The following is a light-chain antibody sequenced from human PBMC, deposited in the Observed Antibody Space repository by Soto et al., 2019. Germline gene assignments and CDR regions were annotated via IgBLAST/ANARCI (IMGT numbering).Light chain of an antibody. Sequence: QSALTQPASVSGSPGQSITISSTGTSSDVGSYNLVSWYQQRPGKGPKVMIYEGSKRPSGVSNRFSGSKSGNTASLTISELQAEDEADYYCCSYAGGSTYVVFGGGTKLTVL. V-gene: IGLV2-23*01. CDR1: SSDVGSYNL. J-gene: IGLJ2*01. CDR2: EGS. CDR3: CSYAGGSTYVV.